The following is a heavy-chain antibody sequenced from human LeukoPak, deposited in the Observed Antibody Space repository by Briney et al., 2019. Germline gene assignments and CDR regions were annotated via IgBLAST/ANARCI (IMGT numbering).Heavy chain of an antibody. J-gene: IGHJ6*04. D-gene: IGHD3-10*02. CDR2: IRYDEIVK. V-gene: IGHV3-30*02. Sequence: SGGSLRLSCAASGFTFNSYGMHWVRQAPGKGLEWVAFIRYDEIVKYYTDSVKGRFTISRDNSKNTLYLQMNSLRAEDTAVYYRAELGITMIGGVWGKGTTVTISS. CDR3: AELGITMIGGV. CDR1: GFTFNSYG.